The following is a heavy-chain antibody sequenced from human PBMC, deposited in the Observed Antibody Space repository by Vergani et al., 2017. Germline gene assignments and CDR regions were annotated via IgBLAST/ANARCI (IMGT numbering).Heavy chain of an antibody. CDR1: GFTFSSYS. CDR2: ISSSSSTI. D-gene: IGHD4-17*01. J-gene: IGHJ6*02. CDR3: ARDSYYGVYHYGMDV. V-gene: IGHV3-48*01. Sequence: EVQLVESGGGLVQPGGSLRLSCAASGFTFSSYSMNWVRQAPGKGLEWVSYISSSSSTIYYADSVKGRFTISRDNAKNSLYLQMNSLRAEDTAVYYCARDSYYGVYHYGMDVWGQGTTVTVSS.